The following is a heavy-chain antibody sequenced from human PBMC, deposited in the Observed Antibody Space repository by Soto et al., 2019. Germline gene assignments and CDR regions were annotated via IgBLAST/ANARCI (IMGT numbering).Heavy chain of an antibody. J-gene: IGHJ4*02. CDR3: ARAPGIAAAGTPHY. V-gene: IGHV3-7*01. D-gene: IGHD6-13*01. CDR1: GFTFSSYW. CDR2: IKQDGSEK. Sequence: EVQLVESGGGLVQPGGSLRLSCAASGFTFSSYWMSWVRQAPGKGLEWVANIKQDGSEKYYADSVKGRFTISRDNAENSLYLQMNRLRAEDTAVYYCARAPGIAAAGTPHYWGQGTLVTVSS.